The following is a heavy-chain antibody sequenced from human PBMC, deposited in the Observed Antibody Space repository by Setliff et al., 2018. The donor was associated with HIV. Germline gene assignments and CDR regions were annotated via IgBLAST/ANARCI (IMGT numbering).Heavy chain of an antibody. CDR1: GFTFDNYT. V-gene: IGHV3-43*01. CDR2: ISWDGSST. J-gene: IGHJ3*02. D-gene: IGHD2-21*01. CDR3: AKLLGNGGNSDPFDI. Sequence: GGSLRLSCAGSGSGASGFTFDNYTMHWVRQVPGKGLEWLSLISWDGSSTYYADSVKGRFTISRDNRKESLYLQMNSLTTEDTALYYCAKLLGNGGNSDPFDIWGQGTTVTVSS.